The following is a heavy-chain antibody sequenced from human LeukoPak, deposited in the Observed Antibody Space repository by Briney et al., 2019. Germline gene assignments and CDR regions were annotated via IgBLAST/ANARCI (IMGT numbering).Heavy chain of an antibody. D-gene: IGHD3-9*01. V-gene: IGHV4-34*01. Sequence: SETLSLTCAVYGGSFSGYYWSWIRQPPGKGLEWIGEINHSGSTNYNPSPKSRVTISVDTSKNQFSLKLSSVTAADTAVYYCARRPYDILTGTDIWGQGTMVTVSS. CDR1: GGSFSGYY. J-gene: IGHJ3*02. CDR3: ARRPYDILTGTDI. CDR2: INHSGST.